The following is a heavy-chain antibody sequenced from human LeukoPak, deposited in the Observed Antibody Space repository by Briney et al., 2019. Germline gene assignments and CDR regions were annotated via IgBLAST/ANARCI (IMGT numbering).Heavy chain of an antibody. CDR1: GGSISSSSYY. J-gene: IGHJ5*02. CDR3: AREGKDYDFWSGYQGT. CDR2: IYTSGST. D-gene: IGHD3-3*01. V-gene: IGHV4-61*02. Sequence: SETLSLTCTVSGGSISSSSYYWGWIRQPAGKGLEWIGRIYTSGSTNCNPSLKSRVTISVDTSKNQFSLKLSSVTAADTAVYYCAREGKDYDFWSGYQGTWGQGTLVTVSS.